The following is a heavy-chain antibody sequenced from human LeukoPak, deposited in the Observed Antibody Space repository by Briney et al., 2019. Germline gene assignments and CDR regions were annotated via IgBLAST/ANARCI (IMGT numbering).Heavy chain of an antibody. J-gene: IGHJ4*02. D-gene: IGHD3-10*01. CDR3: ARDAAVLWFGEFPVYYFDY. Sequence: GASVKVSCKASGYTFTGYYMHWVRQAPGQGLEWMGWINPNSGGTNYAQKFQGRVTMTRDTSISTAYMELSRLRSDDTAVYYCARDAAVLWFGEFPVYYFDYWGQGTLVTVSS. CDR1: GYTFTGYY. V-gene: IGHV1-2*02. CDR2: INPNSGGT.